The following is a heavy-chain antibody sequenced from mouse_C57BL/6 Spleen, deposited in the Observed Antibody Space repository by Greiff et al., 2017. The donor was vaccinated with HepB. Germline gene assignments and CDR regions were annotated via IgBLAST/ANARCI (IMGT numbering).Heavy chain of an antibody. CDR2: IDLENGDT. V-gene: IGHV14-4*01. Sequence: EVQLQQSGAELVRPGASVKLSCTASGFNIKDDYMHWVKQRPEQGLEWIGWIDLENGDTEYASKFQGKATITADTSSNTAYLQLSSLTSEDTAVYYCTFLYYYGSSAWFAYWGQGTLVTVSA. D-gene: IGHD1-1*01. CDR1: GFNIKDDY. CDR3: TFLYYYGSSAWFAY. J-gene: IGHJ3*01.